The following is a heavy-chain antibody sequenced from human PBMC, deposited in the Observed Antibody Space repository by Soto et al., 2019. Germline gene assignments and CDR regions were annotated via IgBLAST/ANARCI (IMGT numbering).Heavy chain of an antibody. V-gene: IGHV1-58*01. CDR3: AADGVPVTPLSYYYYGMYV. J-gene: IGHJ6*02. D-gene: IGHD2-8*02. CDR1: GFTFTSSA. Sequence: QMQLVQSGTEVKKPGTSVKVSCKASGFTFTSSAVQWVRQARGQRLEWIGWIVVGSGNTNYAQKFQERVTITRDMSTSTAYMELSSLRSEDTAVYYCAADGVPVTPLSYYYYGMYVWGQGTTVTVSS. CDR2: IVVGSGNT.